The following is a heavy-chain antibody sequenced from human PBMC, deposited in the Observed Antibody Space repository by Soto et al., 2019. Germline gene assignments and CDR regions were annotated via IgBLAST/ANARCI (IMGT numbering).Heavy chain of an antibody. V-gene: IGHV1-46*01. CDR2: ITPSGGST. Sequence: AASVKVSCKASGYTFTSYYMHSVRQAPGQGLEGMGIITPSGGSTSYAQKFQGRVTMTRDTSTSTVYMELSSLTSEDTAVYYCPRDFVGDTTSWSNWFDPWGQGTLVTVSS. D-gene: IGHD6-13*01. CDR1: GYTFTSYY. CDR3: PRDFVGDTTSWSNWFDP. J-gene: IGHJ5*02.